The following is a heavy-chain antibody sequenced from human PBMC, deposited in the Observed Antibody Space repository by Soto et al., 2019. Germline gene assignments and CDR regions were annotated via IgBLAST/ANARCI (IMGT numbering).Heavy chain of an antibody. V-gene: IGHV4-59*01. CDR1: GGSISSYY. J-gene: IGHJ3*01. D-gene: IGHD6-19*01. CDR3: AGGYSSVAFDV. CDR2: FYYGGST. Sequence: SETLSLTCTVSGGSISSYYWSWIRQPPGKGLEWIGYFYYGGSTNYSPSLKSRVTISIDTSKNQFSLKLFSVTAADTAVYYCAGGYSSVAFDVWGQGTMVTVSS.